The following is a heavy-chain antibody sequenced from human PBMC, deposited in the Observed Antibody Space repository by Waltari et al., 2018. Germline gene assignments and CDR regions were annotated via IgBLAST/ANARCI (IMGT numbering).Heavy chain of an antibody. Sequence: QVQLVQSGAEVKKPGSSVKVSCKASGGTFSSYAISWVRQAPGQGLEWMGGIIPSFGTANYAQKFQGRVTITADESTSTAYMELSSLRSEDTAVYYCARFGYDILTGYPLPYDYWGQGTLVTVSS. CDR2: IIPSFGTA. J-gene: IGHJ4*02. V-gene: IGHV1-69*12. D-gene: IGHD3-9*01. CDR3: ARFGYDILTGYPLPYDY. CDR1: GGTFSSYA.